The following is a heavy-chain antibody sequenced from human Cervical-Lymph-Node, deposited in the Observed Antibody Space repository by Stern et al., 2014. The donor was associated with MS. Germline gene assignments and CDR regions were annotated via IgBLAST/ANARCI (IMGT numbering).Heavy chain of an antibody. D-gene: IGHD3-9*01. Sequence: EVQLVESGGGVVQPGGSLKLSCAASGITLGDSAVRWVRQASGKGLEWVGRIRTKTHSYATAYVASVKDRFTISRDDSKNMAYLQMNSLKTEDTAVYYCTSEPLDWTYYFDHWGQGTLVTVSS. CDR1: GITLGDSA. CDR3: TSEPLDWTYYFDH. J-gene: IGHJ4*02. CDR2: IRTKTHSYAT. V-gene: IGHV3-73*01.